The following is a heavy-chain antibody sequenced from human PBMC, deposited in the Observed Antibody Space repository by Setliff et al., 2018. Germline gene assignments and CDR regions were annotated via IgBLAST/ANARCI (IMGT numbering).Heavy chain of an antibody. CDR3: AKESLAINTRWFDP. J-gene: IGHJ5*02. CDR2: VYNSGTT. D-gene: IGHD3-3*02. Sequence: SETLSLTCTVSGDSISGGDYYWTWIRQPAGKRQEWIGRVYNSGTTYNAFFASRVTMSIDTSKNQFSLNLNSVTAADTALYYCAKESLAINTRWFDPWGQGILVTVSS. V-gene: IGHV4-61*02. CDR1: GDSISGGDYY.